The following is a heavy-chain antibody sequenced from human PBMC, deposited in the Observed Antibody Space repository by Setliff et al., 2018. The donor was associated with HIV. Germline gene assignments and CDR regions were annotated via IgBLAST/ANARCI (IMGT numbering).Heavy chain of an antibody. CDR2: IYYSGST. Sequence: PSETLSLTCTVSGGSISSYYWSWIRQPPGKGLEWIGYIYYSGSTNYNPSLKSRVTISVDTSKNQFSLKLSPVTAADTAVYYCARQVPIPGVAVTPIDFWGQGIRVTVS. D-gene: IGHD3-22*01. V-gene: IGHV4-59*01. CDR3: ARQVPIPGVAVTPIDF. CDR1: GGSISSYY. J-gene: IGHJ4*02.